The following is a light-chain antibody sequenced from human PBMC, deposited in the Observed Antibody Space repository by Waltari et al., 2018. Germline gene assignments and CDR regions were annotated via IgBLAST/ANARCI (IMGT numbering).Light chain of an antibody. Sequence: EIVMTQSPAPLSVSPGERATLSCRASQSVRSNLAWYQQKPGQAPRLLIYGASTRATGIPDRFSGSGSGTEFTLTISSLQSEDFAVYYCQQYNNRPPVTFGGGTQVEIK. J-gene: IGKJ4*01. CDR1: QSVRSN. CDR2: GAS. CDR3: QQYNNRPPVT. V-gene: IGKV3-15*01.